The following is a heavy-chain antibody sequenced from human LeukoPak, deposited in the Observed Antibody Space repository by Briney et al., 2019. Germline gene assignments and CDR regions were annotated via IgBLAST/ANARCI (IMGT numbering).Heavy chain of an antibody. D-gene: IGHD4-17*01. Sequence: GESLKISCKGSGYSFTSYWIGWVRQMPGKGLEWMGIIYPGDSDTRYSPSFQGQVTISADKSISAAYLQWSSLKASDTAMYYCARSHGDYGPYYYYGMDVWGQGTTVTVSS. V-gene: IGHV5-51*01. CDR3: ARSHGDYGPYYYYGMDV. CDR2: IYPGDSDT. J-gene: IGHJ6*02. CDR1: GYSFTSYW.